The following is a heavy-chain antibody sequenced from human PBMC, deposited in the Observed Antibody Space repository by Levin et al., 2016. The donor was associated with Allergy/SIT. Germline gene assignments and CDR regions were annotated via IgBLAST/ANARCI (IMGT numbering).Heavy chain of an antibody. J-gene: IGHJ6*02. D-gene: IGHD3-22*01. V-gene: IGHV3-30*04. CDR3: ARENQGLVVGLWYYYYGMDV. Sequence: GESLKISCAASGFTFSSFALHWVRQAPGKGLEWVAVISYDGSNKYYADSVKGRFTISRDNSKNTLYLQMNSLRTEDTAVYYCARENQGLVVGLWYYYYGMDVWGQGTTVTVSS. CDR1: GFTFSSFA. CDR2: ISYDGSNK.